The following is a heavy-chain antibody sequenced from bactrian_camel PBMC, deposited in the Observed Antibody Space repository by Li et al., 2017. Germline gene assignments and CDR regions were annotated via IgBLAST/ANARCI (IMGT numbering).Heavy chain of an antibody. CDR1: SYTYSNNI. V-gene: IGHV3S54*01. D-gene: IGHD7*01. J-gene: IGHJ4*01. CDR2: IYTGPGNT. Sequence: QVQLVESGGGSVQAGGSLRLSCAASSYTYSNNIMGWFRQRPGKEREGVAGIYTGPGNTYYADSVKGRFTMSQDRAKNTVYLQMENLESGDTALYYCAYDRLKCLTGSPWDDYHTYGQGTQVTVS.